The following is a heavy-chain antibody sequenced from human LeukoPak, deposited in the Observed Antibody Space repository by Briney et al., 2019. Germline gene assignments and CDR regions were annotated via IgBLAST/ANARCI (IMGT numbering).Heavy chain of an antibody. CDR1: GFTFSQFG. D-gene: IGHD3-16*01. J-gene: IGHJ4*02. CDR2: FDGNAHGT. Sequence: GGSLRLSCATSGFTFSQFGMTWVRQPPGKGLEWVASFDGNAHGTYFADSVKGRCTISRDNSKNTLYLQMNSLRAEDTAVYYCAKVGHLYFDYWGQGTLVTVSS. V-gene: IGHV3-23*01. CDR3: AKVGHLYFDY.